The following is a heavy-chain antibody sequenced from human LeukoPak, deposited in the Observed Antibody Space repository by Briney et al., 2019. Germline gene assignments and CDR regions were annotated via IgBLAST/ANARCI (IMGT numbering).Heavy chain of an antibody. V-gene: IGHV3-9*03. CDR3: ATKDFDY. Sequence: GRSLRLSCAASGFTFDDYAMHWVRQAPGKGLEWVSGISWNSGSIGYADSVKGRFTISRDNAKNSLYLQMNSLRAEDMALYYCATKDFDYWGQGTLVTVSS. J-gene: IGHJ4*02. CDR1: GFTFDDYA. CDR2: ISWNSGSI.